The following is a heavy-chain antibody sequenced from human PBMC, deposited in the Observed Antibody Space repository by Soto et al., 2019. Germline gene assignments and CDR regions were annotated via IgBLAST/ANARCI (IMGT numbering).Heavy chain of an antibody. V-gene: IGHV1-69*01. Sequence: QVQLVQSGAEVKEPGSSVKVSCKASGGTFSSYAISWVRQAPGQGLEWMGGIIPIFGTANYAQKFQGRVTITADESTSTAYMELSSLRSEDTAVYYCARTCIAARQTYYYYGMDVWGQGTTVTVSS. CDR1: GGTFSSYA. CDR3: ARTCIAARQTYYYYGMDV. J-gene: IGHJ6*02. D-gene: IGHD6-6*01. CDR2: IIPIFGTA.